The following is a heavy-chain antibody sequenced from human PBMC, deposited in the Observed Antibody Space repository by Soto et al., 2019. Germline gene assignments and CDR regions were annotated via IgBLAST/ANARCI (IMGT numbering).Heavy chain of an antibody. D-gene: IGHD3-10*01. Sequence: GGSLRLSCAASGFTFSSYWMSWVRQAPGKGLEWVANIKQDGSEKYYVDSVKGRFTISRDNAKNSLYLQMNSLRAEDTAVYYCEGGDYYGMDVWGQVTTVTVCS. CDR3: EGGDYYGMDV. CDR2: IKQDGSEK. J-gene: IGHJ6*02. V-gene: IGHV3-7*03. CDR1: GFTFSSYW.